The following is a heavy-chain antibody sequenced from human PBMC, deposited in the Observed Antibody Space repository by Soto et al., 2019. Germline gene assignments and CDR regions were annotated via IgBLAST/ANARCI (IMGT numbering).Heavy chain of an antibody. D-gene: IGHD1-26*01. CDR1: GFTFGSYA. CDR3: ARRGSGSYYDY. J-gene: IGHJ4*02. CDR2: ISGSGGST. V-gene: IGHV3-23*01. Sequence: EVQLLESGGGLVQLGGSLRLSCAASGFTFGSYAMRWVRKAPGKGLEWVSAISGSGGSTYYADSVKGRFTISRDNSKNTLYLQMNSLRAEDTAVYYCARRGSGSYYDYWGQGTLVTVSS.